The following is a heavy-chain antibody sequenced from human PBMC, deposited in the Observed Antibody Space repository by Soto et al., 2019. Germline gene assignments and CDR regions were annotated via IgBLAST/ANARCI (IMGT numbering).Heavy chain of an antibody. J-gene: IGHJ5*02. V-gene: IGHV1-69*01. D-gene: IGHD6-6*01. CDR2: LIHIFGAA. CDR3: ARCRSSPNFDP. CDR1: GVTFTNYV. Sequence: VQLVQSGAEVRKPGSSVKVSCKISGVTFTNYVISWLRQAPGQGLEWMGGLIHIFGAANRAQKFQGRVTITADESTSTVNMELSSLTSEDTAVYYCARCRSSPNFDPWGQGTLVTVSS.